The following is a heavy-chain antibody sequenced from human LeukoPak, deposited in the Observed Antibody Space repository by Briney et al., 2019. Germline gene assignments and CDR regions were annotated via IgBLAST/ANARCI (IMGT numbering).Heavy chain of an antibody. CDR1: GGSISSYY. J-gene: IGHJ6*02. CDR2: IYYSGST. Sequence: SETLSLTCTVSGGSISSYYWSWIRQPPGKGLEWIGYIYYSGSTNYNPSLKSRVTISVDTSKNQFSLKLSSVTAADTAVYYCARASLPPNYDFWSGYFSYYYYYGMDVWGQGTTVTVSS. D-gene: IGHD3-3*01. V-gene: IGHV4-59*12. CDR3: ARASLPPNYDFWSGYFSYYYYYGMDV.